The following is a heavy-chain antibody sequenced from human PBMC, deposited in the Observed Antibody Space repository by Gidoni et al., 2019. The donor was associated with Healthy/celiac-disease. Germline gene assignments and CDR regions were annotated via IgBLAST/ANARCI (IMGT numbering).Heavy chain of an antibody. CDR1: GFTVSSNY. V-gene: IGHV3-66*02. Sequence: EVQLVESGGGLVQPGGSLRLSCAASGFTVSSNYMSWVRQAPGKGLEWVSVFYSGGSTYYADSVKGRFTISRDNSKNTLYLQMNSLRAEDTAVYYCARETKGGSYYYYYGMDVWGQGTTVTVSS. CDR2: FYSGGST. D-gene: IGHD1-26*01. CDR3: ARETKGGSYYYYYGMDV. J-gene: IGHJ6*02.